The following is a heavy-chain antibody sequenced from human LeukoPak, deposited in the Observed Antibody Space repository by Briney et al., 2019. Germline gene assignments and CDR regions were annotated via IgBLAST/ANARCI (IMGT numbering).Heavy chain of an antibody. CDR1: GFTFSNSA. CDR3: AKNEGTNGGYFDS. V-gene: IGHV3-23*01. Sequence: PGGSLRLSCAASGFTFSNSAMNWVRQAPGKGPEWVSAISGNASATNYADSVRGRFTISRDNSNNALYLQVNSLRAEDTAIYYCAKNEGTNGGYFDSWGQGALVTVSS. J-gene: IGHJ4*02. D-gene: IGHD1-1*01. CDR2: ISGNASAT.